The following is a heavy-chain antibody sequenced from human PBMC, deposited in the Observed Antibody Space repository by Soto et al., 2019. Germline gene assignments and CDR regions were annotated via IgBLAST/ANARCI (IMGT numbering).Heavy chain of an antibody. CDR3: ARGTDYSNLNWFDP. J-gene: IGHJ5*02. CDR1: GFTFSSYG. D-gene: IGHD4-4*01. V-gene: IGHV3-33*01. Sequence: QVQLVESGGGVVQPGRSLRLSCAASGFTFSSYGMHWVRQAPGKGLEWVAVIWYDGSNKYYADSVKGRFTISRDNSKNTLDLQMNSLRAEDTAVYYCARGTDYSNLNWFDPWGQGTLVTVSS. CDR2: IWYDGSNK.